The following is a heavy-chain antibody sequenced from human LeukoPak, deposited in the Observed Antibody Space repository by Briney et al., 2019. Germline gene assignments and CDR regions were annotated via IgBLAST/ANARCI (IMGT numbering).Heavy chain of an antibody. CDR1: GGSISSYY. Sequence: SETLSLTCTVSGGSISSYYWSWIRQPPGKGLEWIGYIYYSGSTNYNPSLKSRVTISVDTSKNQFSLKLSSVTAADTAVYYCARALTTQYYYDSSGYYYEYYFDYWGQGTLVTVSS. J-gene: IGHJ4*02. CDR2: IYYSGST. V-gene: IGHV4-59*01. CDR3: ARALTTQYYYDSSGYYYEYYFDY. D-gene: IGHD3-22*01.